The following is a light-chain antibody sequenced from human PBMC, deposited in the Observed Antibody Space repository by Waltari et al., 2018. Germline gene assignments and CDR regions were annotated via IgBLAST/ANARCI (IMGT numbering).Light chain of an antibody. CDR3: QQYYNAPQT. CDR1: KSVLYSSNNKNY. V-gene: IGKV4-1*01. CDR2: CAS. Sequence: DIVMTQSQDSPAVSLGESATINCKPSKSVLYSSNNKNYVAGYQQKPGQPPKSLIYCASTRESGVPDRFSGSGSGTDFTLTISSLQPEDVAVYYCQQYYNAPQTFGQWTEVEIK. J-gene: IGKJ1*01.